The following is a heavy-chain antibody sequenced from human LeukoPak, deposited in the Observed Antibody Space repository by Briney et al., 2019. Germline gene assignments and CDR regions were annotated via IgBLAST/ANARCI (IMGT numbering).Heavy chain of an antibody. Sequence: GGSLRLSCAASGFTFSSYAMSWVRQAPGKGLEWVSAISGSGGSTYYADSVKGRFTISRDNSKNTLYLQMNSLRAGDTAVYYCARDLRVYDILTGYYAGYYGMDVWGQGTTVTVSS. CDR3: ARDLRVYDILTGYYAGYYGMDV. CDR1: GFTFSSYA. CDR2: ISGSGGST. J-gene: IGHJ6*02. D-gene: IGHD3-9*01. V-gene: IGHV3-23*01.